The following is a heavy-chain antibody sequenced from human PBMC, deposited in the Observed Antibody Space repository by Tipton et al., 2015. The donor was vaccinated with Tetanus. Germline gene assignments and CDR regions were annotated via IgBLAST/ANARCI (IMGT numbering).Heavy chain of an antibody. D-gene: IGHD3-16*01. CDR2: ISGSGGST. Sequence: SLRLSCAASGFTFTSYAMSWVRQAPGKGLEWVSGISGSGGSTYYADSVKGRFTISRDNSKNTLYLQMNSLRAEDTAVYYCAKGGTIMIWNYYFDPWGQGTLVTVSS. J-gene: IGHJ4*02. CDR3: AKGGTIMIWNYYFDP. V-gene: IGHV3-23*01. CDR1: GFTFTSYA.